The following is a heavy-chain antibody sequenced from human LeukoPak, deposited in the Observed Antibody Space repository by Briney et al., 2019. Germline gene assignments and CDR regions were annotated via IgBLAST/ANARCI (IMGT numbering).Heavy chain of an antibody. CDR1: GGTFSSYT. Sequence: ASVKVSCKATGGTFSSYTISGVRHAPGQGLEWMGRIVPILGIANYAQKFQGRVTITADKSTSTAYMELSSLRSEDTAVYYCARGYYGSGSYSYYFDYWGQGTLVTVSS. V-gene: IGHV1-69*02. D-gene: IGHD3-10*01. CDR3: ARGYYGSGSYSYYFDY. J-gene: IGHJ4*02. CDR2: IVPILGIA.